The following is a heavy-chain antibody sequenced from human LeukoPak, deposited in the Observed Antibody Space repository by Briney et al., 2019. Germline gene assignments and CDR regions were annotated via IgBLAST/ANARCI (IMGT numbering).Heavy chain of an antibody. CDR1: GGTFSSYA. D-gene: IGHD3-10*01. J-gene: IGHJ4*02. V-gene: IGHV1-69*05. Sequence: ASVKVSCKASGGTFSSYAISWVRQAPGQGLEWMGGVIPIFGTANYAQKFQGRVTITTDESTSTAYMELSSLRSEDTAVYYCARSMVRGAYWEHGFDYWGQGTLVTVSS. CDR3: ARSMVRGAYWEHGFDY. CDR2: VIPIFGTA.